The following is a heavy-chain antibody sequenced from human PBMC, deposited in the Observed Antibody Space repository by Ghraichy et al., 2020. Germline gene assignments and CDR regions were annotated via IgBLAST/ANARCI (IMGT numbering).Heavy chain of an antibody. D-gene: IGHD2-2*02. CDR2: ISGSGGST. V-gene: IGHV3-23*01. CDR3: AKDWDIVVVPAAIRGYYYGMDV. Sequence: LSLTCAASGFTFSSYAMSWVRQAPGKGLEWVSAISGSGGSTYYADSVKGRFTISRDNSKNTLYLQMNSLRAEDTAVYYCAKDWDIVVVPAAIRGYYYGMDVWGQGTTVTVSS. CDR1: GFTFSSYA. J-gene: IGHJ6*02.